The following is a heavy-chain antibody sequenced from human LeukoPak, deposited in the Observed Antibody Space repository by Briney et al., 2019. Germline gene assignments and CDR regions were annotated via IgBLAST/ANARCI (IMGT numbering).Heavy chain of an antibody. CDR3: ATSIRRITISS. CDR1: GFTCSTYA. J-gene: IGHJ4*02. Sequence: GGSLRLSCAASGFTCSTYAMHWVRQAPGKGLEWLTVISYNGSHQYYSDSVRGRFTISRDNSRNSVFLQINRLRPEDTAVYYCATSIRRITISSWGQGTLVTVSS. CDR2: ISYNGSHQ. D-gene: IGHD3-3*01. V-gene: IGHV3-30*04.